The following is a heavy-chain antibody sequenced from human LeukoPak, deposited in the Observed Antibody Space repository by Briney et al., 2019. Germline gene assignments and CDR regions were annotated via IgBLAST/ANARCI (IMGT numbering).Heavy chain of an antibody. CDR1: GCTFSSYA. CDR3: AKDLGYCSGGSCYSVAAFDI. CDR2: ISGSGGST. Sequence: GGSLRVFCAASGCTFSSYAMSWVRQALGKGLEWVSAISGSGGSTYYADSVKGRFTISRDNSKNTLYLQRNSLRAEDTAVYYCAKDLGYCSGGSCYSVAAFDICGQRTMVTVSS. D-gene: IGHD2-15*01. J-gene: IGHJ3*02. V-gene: IGHV3-23*01.